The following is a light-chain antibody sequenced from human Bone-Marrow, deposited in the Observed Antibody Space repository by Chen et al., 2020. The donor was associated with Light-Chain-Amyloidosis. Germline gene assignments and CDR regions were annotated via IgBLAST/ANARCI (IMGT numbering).Light chain of an antibody. V-gene: IGLV2-14*01. CDR3: SSYTSSSTLE. J-gene: IGLJ3*02. CDR1: SSDVGGYNF. Sequence: QSALTHPASVSGSPGQSITISCTGTSSDVGGYNFVSWYQQHPGKAPKLMIYDVSTRPSGVFTRFSGSKSGNTASLTISGLQAEDAADYYCSSYTSSSTLEFGGGTKLTVL. CDR2: DVS.